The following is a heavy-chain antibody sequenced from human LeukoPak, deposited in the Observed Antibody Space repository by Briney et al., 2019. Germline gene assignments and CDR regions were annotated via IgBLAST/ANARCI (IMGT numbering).Heavy chain of an antibody. V-gene: IGHV4-59*12. CDR2: IYYSGSA. D-gene: IGHD3-10*01. J-gene: IGHJ4*02. CDR1: GGSISSYY. CDR3: ARGWGYYGSGSYYNAVDY. Sequence: SETPSLTCTVSGGSISSYYWSWIRQPPGKGLEWIGYIYYSGSANYNPSLKSRVTISVDTSKNQFSLKLSSVTAADTAVYYCARGWGYYGSGSYYNAVDYWGQGTLVTVSS.